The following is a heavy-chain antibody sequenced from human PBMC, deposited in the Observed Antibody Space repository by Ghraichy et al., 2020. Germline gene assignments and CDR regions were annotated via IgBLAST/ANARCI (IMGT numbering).Heavy chain of an antibody. CDR3: ARNLRASSSSQANY. V-gene: IGHV4-34*01. J-gene: IGHJ4*02. D-gene: IGHD6-6*01. Sequence: SQTLPLTCAVYGGSFSGYYWSWIRQPPGKGLEWIGEINHSGSTNYNPSLKSRVTISVDTSKNQFSLKLSSVTAADTAVYYCARNLRASSSSQANYWGQGTLVTVSS. CDR2: INHSGST. CDR1: GGSFSGYY.